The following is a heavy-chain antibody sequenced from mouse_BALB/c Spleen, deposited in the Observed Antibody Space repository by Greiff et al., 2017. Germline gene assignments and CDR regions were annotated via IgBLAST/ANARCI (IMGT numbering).Heavy chain of an antibody. CDR3: ARDYYGSSYFDY. D-gene: IGHD1-1*01. CDR1: GYSFTGYY. J-gene: IGHJ2*01. CDR2: INPYNGAT. V-gene: IGHV1-31*01. Sequence: EVQLQESGPELVKPGASVKISCKASGYSFTGYYMHWVKQSHVKSLEWIGRINPYNGATSYNQNFKDKASLTVDKSSSTAYMELHSLTSEDSAVYYCARDYYGSSYFDYWGQGTTLTVSS.